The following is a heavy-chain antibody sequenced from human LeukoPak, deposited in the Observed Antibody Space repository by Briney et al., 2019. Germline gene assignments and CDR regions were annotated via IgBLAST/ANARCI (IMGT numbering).Heavy chain of an antibody. Sequence: PSQTLSLTCTASGGSISSGSYYWNWIRQPAGKGLEWVGRIYTRGSTNYNPSLKSRVTISVDTSKNQFSLKLSSVTAADTAVYYCATLGPNYYGSGSHYFDYWGQGTLVTVSS. J-gene: IGHJ4*02. CDR3: ATLGPNYYGSGSHYFDY. D-gene: IGHD3-10*01. CDR2: IYTRGST. CDR1: GGSISSGSYY. V-gene: IGHV4-61*02.